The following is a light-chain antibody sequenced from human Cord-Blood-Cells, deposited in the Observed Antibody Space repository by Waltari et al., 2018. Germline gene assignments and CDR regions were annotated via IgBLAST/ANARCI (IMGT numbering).Light chain of an antibody. Sequence: SYELTQPPSVSVSPGQTASITCSGDKLGDKYACWYQQKPGQSPVLIIYHDSKRPSGIPERFSGSNSGNTATLTISGTQAMDEADYYCQAWDSSVVCGGGTKLTVL. CDR2: HDS. V-gene: IGLV3-1*01. CDR3: QAWDSSVV. J-gene: IGLJ2*01. CDR1: KLGDKY.